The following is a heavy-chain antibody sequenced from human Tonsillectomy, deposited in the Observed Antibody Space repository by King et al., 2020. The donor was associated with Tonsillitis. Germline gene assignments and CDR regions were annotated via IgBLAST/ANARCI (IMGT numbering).Heavy chain of an antibody. Sequence: QLVESGPGLVKPSETLSLTCTVSGGSISSSSYYWGWIRQPPGKGLEWIGTIDYSGSSYYNPSLKSRVSISVDTPKNQFSLKLSSVTAADTAVYYCARQGYTWGYWGQGTLVTVSS. CDR3: ARQGYTWGY. V-gene: IGHV4-39*01. CDR2: IDYSGSS. CDR1: GGSISSSSYY. D-gene: IGHD1-1*01. J-gene: IGHJ4*02.